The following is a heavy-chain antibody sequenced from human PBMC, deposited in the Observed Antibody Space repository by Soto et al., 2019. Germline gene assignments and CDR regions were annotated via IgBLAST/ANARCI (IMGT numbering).Heavy chain of an antibody. CDR2: IYHSGST. D-gene: IGHD3-22*01. Sequence: PSDTLSLTLAGSGGSISSGGYSWRLIGHRPWKGLEWMGYIYHSGSTYYNPSLKSRVTISVDRSKNQFSLKLSSVTAADTAVYYCARDGVTGADYYDSSGYVHVPFQHWGQGTLVTSPQ. CDR3: ARDGVTGADYYDSSGYVHVPFQH. V-gene: IGHV4-30-2*01. CDR1: GGSISSGGYS. J-gene: IGHJ1*01.